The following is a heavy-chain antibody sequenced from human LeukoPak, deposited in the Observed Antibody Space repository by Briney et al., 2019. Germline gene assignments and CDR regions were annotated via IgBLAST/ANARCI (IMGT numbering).Heavy chain of an antibody. V-gene: IGHV4-34*01. CDR1: GFTFRNYH. CDR2: INDSGST. CDR3: ARAYYYYMDV. J-gene: IGHJ6*03. Sequence: LRLSCAASGFTFRNYHVGWIRQPPGKGLEWIGEINDSGSTYYNPSLRSRVTMSIDTSKNQFSLKLTSVTAADTAVYYCARAYYYYMDVWGKGTTVTVSS.